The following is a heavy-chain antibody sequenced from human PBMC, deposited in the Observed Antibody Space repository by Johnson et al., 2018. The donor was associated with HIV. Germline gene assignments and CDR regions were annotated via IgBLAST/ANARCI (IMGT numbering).Heavy chain of an antibody. V-gene: IGHV3-66*01. J-gene: IGHJ3*02. D-gene: IGHD1-26*01. CDR2: IYSGGST. Sequence: VQLVESGGGLVQPGGSLRLSCAASGFNVSSNYMSWVRQAPGKGLEWVSVIYSGGSTKYADSVRGRFTISRDKSKNTVYVQMNSLRDEDTAVYYCAMERMGGFDIWGQGTMVTVSS. CDR3: AMERMGGFDI. CDR1: GFNVSSNY.